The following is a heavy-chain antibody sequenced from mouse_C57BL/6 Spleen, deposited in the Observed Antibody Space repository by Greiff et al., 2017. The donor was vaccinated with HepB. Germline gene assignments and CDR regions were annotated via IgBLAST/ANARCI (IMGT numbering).Heavy chain of an antibody. D-gene: IGHD2-3*01. CDR1: GYTFTDYE. Sequence: QVQLQQSGAELVRPGASVTLSCKASGYTFTDYEMHWVKQTPVHGLEWIGAIDPETGGTAYNQKFKGKAILTADKSSSTAYMELRSLTSEDSAVYYCTRRRAMGWLLLRLRDWGQGTTLTVSS. CDR2: IDPETGGT. J-gene: IGHJ2*01. CDR3: TRRRAMGWLLLRLRD. V-gene: IGHV1-15*01.